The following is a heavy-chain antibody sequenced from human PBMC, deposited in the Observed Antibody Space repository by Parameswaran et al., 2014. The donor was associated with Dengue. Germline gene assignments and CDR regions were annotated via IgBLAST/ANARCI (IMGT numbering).Heavy chain of an antibody. D-gene: IGHD3-22*01. CDR2: MNPNSGNT. Sequence: WVRQAPGQGLEWMGWMNPNSGNTGYAQKFQGRVTMTRDTSTTTAYMELSSLRSEDTAVYYCARVPMIIVDPIWGYWFDPGAREPWSPSPQ. V-gene: IGHV1-8*01. CDR3: ARVPMIIVDPIWGYWFDP. J-gene: IGHJ5*02.